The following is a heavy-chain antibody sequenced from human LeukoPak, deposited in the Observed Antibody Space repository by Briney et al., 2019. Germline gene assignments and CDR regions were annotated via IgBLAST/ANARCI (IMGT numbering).Heavy chain of an antibody. V-gene: IGHV3-13*01. D-gene: IGHD6-13*01. CDR2: IGTAGDT. J-gene: IGHJ4*02. CDR1: GFTFSSYD. CDR3: ARDQGYSSSWYLYYFDY. Sequence: GGSLRLSCAASGFTFSSYDMHWVRQATGKGLEWVSAIGTAGDTYYPGSVKGRFTIYRENAKNSLYLQKNSLRAGDTAVYYCARDQGYSSSWYLYYFDYWGQGTLVTVSS.